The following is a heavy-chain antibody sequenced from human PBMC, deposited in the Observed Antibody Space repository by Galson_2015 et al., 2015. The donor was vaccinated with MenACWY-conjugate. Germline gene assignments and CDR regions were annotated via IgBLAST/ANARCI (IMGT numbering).Heavy chain of an antibody. D-gene: IGHD1-1*01. CDR3: LRPGYNNYDMDV. Sequence: QYGAEVKKPGESARISCKGSGYKFTSYWINWVRQMPGKGLEWMGRIDPSDSRTNYSPSFQGHVTISADKYITTAYLQWSSLKAADTARYYCLRPGYNNYDMDVWGQGTTVTVSS. CDR1: GYKFTSYW. V-gene: IGHV5-10-1*01. J-gene: IGHJ6*02. CDR2: IDPSDSRT.